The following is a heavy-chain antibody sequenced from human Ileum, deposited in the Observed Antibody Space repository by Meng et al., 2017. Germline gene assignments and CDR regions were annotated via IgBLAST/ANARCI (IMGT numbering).Heavy chain of an antibody. V-gene: IGHV3-74*01. CDR2: INGDGSNT. Sequence: EVVLVDAGGGLVQPGGSLGLSGAASGFTFSSYWMHWVRQAPGKGLVWVSRINGDGSNTNYADSVKGRVTISRDNAKNTLYLQMNSLRAEDTAVYYCAISDWFDPWGQGTLVTVSS. D-gene: IGHD3-16*02. CDR3: AISDWFDP. CDR1: GFTFSSYW. J-gene: IGHJ5*02.